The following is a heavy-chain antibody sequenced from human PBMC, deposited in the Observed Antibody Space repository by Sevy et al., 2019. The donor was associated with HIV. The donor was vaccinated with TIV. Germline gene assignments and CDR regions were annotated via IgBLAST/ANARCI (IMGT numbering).Heavy chain of an antibody. V-gene: IGHV4-31*01. CDR1: GGSISSGGYY. J-gene: IGHJ6*02. Sequence: SETLSLTCTVSGGSISSGGYYWSWIRQHPGKGLEWIGYIYYSGSTYSNPSLRSPVTISVDTSKNQFSLKLSSVTAADTAVYYCARDWGIQLWLKRDYYYGMDVWGQGTTVTVSS. CDR2: IYYSGST. CDR3: ARDWGIQLWLKRDYYYGMDV. D-gene: IGHD5-18*01.